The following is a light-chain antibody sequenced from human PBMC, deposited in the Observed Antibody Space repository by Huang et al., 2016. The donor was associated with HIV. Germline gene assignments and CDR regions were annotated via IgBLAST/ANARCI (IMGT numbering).Light chain of an antibody. V-gene: IGKV2-28*01. J-gene: IGKJ1*01. CDR3: MQSLQPPWT. CDR2: LAT. CDR1: QSLLHSDESNY. Sequence: DIVMTQSPPFLSVSPGEPASISCKSSQSLLHSDESNYLAWYLQRPGQSPQLVIYLATHRAPGVPARFSGRGSGTDFTLKISRVESEDVCIYYCMQSLQPPWTFGQGTKVEMK.